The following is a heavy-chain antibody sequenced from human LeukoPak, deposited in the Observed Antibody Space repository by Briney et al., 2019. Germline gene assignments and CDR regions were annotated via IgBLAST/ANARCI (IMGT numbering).Heavy chain of an antibody. CDR3: AKDRSYGLYYFDY. V-gene: IGHV3-48*03. Sequence: GGSLRLSCTASGFTFSSYEMNWVCQAPGKGLEWVSYISSSGSTIDYADSVKGRFTISRDNAKNSLYLQMNSLRAEDTAVYYCAKDRSYGLYYFDYWGQGTLVTVSS. D-gene: IGHD5-18*01. CDR2: ISSSGSTI. J-gene: IGHJ4*02. CDR1: GFTFSSYE.